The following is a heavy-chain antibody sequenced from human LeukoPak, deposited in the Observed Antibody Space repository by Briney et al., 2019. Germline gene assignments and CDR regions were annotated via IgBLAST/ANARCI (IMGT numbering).Heavy chain of an antibody. CDR3: AKGTTVTRFAFDY. CDR2: ISSSSSTI. V-gene: IGHV3-48*01. CDR1: GFTFSSYS. D-gene: IGHD4-17*01. Sequence: GGSLRLSCAASGFTFSSYSMNWVRQAPGKGLEWVSYISSSSSTIYYADSVKGRFTISRDNSKNTLYLQMNSLRAEDTAVYYCAKGTTVTRFAFDYWGQGTLVTVSS. J-gene: IGHJ4*02.